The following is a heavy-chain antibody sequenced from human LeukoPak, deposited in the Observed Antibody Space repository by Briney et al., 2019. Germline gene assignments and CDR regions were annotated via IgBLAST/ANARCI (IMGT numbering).Heavy chain of an antibody. V-gene: IGHV3-48*03. CDR2: ISSRGTTM. CDR3: AKGYIAARRSPYFDY. J-gene: IGHJ4*02. Sequence: GGSLRLSCEASGFRIKIYEINWVRQAPGKALEWVSYISSRGTTMYYADSVKGRFTISRDNSKNSLYLQMNSLRTEDTALYYCAKGYIAARRSPYFDYWGQGTLVTVSS. CDR1: GFRIKIYE. D-gene: IGHD6-6*01.